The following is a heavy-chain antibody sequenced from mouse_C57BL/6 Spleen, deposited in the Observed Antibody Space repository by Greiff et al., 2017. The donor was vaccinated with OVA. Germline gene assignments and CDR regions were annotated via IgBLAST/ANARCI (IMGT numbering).Heavy chain of an antibody. CDR2: IYPGDGDT. CDR3: ARKGSYAMDY. CDR1: GYAFSSSW. J-gene: IGHJ4*01. Sequence: QVHVKQSGPELVKPGASVKISCKASGYAFSSSWMNWVKQRPGKGLEWIGRIYPGDGDTNYTGKFKGKATLTADTSSSTAYMQLSSLTSEDSAVYFCARKGSYAMDYWGQGTSVTVSS. V-gene: IGHV1-82*01.